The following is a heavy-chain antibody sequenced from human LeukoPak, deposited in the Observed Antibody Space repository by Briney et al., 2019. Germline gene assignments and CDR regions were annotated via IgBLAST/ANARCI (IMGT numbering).Heavy chain of an antibody. Sequence: SETLSLTCTVSGGSISSYYWSWIRQPPGKGLEWIGEINHSGSTNYNPSLKSRVTISVDTSKNQFSLKLSSVTAADTAVYYCARGDSSGWYFVYRGQGTLVTVSS. CDR3: ARGDSSGWYFVY. V-gene: IGHV4-34*01. CDR1: GGSISSYY. CDR2: INHSGST. J-gene: IGHJ4*02. D-gene: IGHD6-19*01.